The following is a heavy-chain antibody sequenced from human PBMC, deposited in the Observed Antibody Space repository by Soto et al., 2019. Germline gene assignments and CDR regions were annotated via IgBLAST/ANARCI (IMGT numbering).Heavy chain of an antibody. V-gene: IGHV3-23*01. CDR2: ISGSGGST. CDR1: GFTFSSYA. J-gene: IGHJ5*02. D-gene: IGHD2-2*01. CDR3: AKDCSSTSCYWWGSEGFDP. Sequence: QPGGSLRLSCAASGFTFSSYAMSWVRQAPGKGLEWVSAISGSGGSTYYADSVKGRFTISRDNSKNTLYLQMNSLRAEDTAVYYCAKDCSSTSCYWWGSEGFDPWGQGTLVTVSS.